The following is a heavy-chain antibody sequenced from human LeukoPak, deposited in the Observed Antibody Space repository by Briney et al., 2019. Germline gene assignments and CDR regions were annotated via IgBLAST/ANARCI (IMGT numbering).Heavy chain of an antibody. Sequence: GGTLRLSCAASGFTFSDYDMSWVRQAPGRGLEWVSTITGSGGSTSYADSVKGRFTISRDNSKNTLYVQMNSLRAEDTAVYYCAKHSSSSSLDYWGQGTLVTVSS. J-gene: IGHJ4*02. CDR3: AKHSSSSSLDY. CDR1: GFTFSDYD. V-gene: IGHV3-23*01. CDR2: ITGSGGST. D-gene: IGHD6-6*01.